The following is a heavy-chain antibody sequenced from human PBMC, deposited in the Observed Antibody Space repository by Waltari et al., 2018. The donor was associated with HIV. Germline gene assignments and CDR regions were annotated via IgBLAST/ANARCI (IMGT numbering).Heavy chain of an antibody. V-gene: IGHV1-8*01. CDR1: GYTFPSYD. J-gene: IGHJ6*02. D-gene: IGHD3-10*02. CDR3: ARLPVPYYYYGMDV. CDR2: MNPNSGNT. Sequence: QVQLVQSGAEVKKPGASVKVSCQASGYTFPSYDINWVRQATGQGLEWMGWMNPNSGNTGYAQKFQGRVTMTRNTSISTAYMELSSLRSEDTAVYYCARLPVPYYYYGMDVWGQGTTVTVSS.